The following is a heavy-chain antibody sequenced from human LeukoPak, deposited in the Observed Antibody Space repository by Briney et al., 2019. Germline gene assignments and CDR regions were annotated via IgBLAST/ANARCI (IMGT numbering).Heavy chain of an antibody. CDR3: TSYSYPF. V-gene: IGHV3-72*01. J-gene: IGHJ4*02. Sequence: PGGSLRLSCEASGFIFSDHDTDWVRQAPGKGLEWVGRTRNRANTYATQYAASVKGRFTISRDDSTNSLYLQMDGLKTADTAVYYCTSYSYPFWGQGTLVTVSS. D-gene: IGHD2-21*01. CDR2: TRNRANTYAT. CDR1: GFIFSDHD.